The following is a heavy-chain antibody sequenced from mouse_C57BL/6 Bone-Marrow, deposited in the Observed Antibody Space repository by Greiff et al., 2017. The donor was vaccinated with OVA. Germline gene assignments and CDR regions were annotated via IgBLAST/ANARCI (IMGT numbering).Heavy chain of an antibody. Sequence: QVQLQQPGAELVKPGASVKVSCKASGYTFTSYWMHWVKQRPGQGLEWIGRINPSDSDTNYNQKLKGKATLTVDKSSSTAYMHLSSLTSEDSAFYYCAIYPFCTFDYWGQGTTLTVSS. CDR1: GYTFTSYW. CDR3: AIYPFCTFDY. V-gene: IGHV1-74*01. J-gene: IGHJ2*01. CDR2: INPSDSDT. D-gene: IGHD2-14*01.